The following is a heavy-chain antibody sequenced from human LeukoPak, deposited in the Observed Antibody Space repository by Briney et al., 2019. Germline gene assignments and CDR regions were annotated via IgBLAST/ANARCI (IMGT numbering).Heavy chain of an antibody. CDR2: ISGSGGST. D-gene: IGHD6-19*01. Sequence: GGSLRLSCAASGFTFSSYAMSWVRQAPGKGLEWVSAISGSGGSTYYADSVKGRFTISRDNSKNTLYLQMNSLRAEDTAVYYCAGDRNSDWYSPLDYWGQGSQVTVSP. J-gene: IGHJ4*02. CDR3: AGDRNSDWYSPLDY. CDR1: GFTFSSYA. V-gene: IGHV3-23*01.